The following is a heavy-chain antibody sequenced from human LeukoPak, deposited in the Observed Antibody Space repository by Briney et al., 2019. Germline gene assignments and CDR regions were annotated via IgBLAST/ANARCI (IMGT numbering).Heavy chain of an antibody. V-gene: IGHV1-69*04. D-gene: IGHD4-17*01. CDR1: GGTFSRYA. CDR2: IIPILGIA. CDR3: AQGWTTVTTSSSLWGVY. J-gene: IGHJ4*02. Sequence: SVKVSRKASGGTFSRYANSWVRQAPGQGLDWMGRIIPILGIANYAQKFQGRVTITADKSTSTAYMELCRLRSEDTAVYYCAQGWTTVTTSSSLWGVYWGQGTLVTVSS.